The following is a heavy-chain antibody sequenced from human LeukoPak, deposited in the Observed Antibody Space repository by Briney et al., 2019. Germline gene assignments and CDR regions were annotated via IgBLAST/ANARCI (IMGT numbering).Heavy chain of an antibody. CDR3: AHQPSGSYSIDY. J-gene: IGHJ4*02. CDR2: FYYSGST. Sequence: SETLSLTCTVSGGSISSTTSYWGWIRQPPGKGLEWVGSFYYSGSTSFNPSLKSGVTIYADMSKNQLSLKLSSVTAADTAVYYCAHQPSGSYSIDYWGQGTLVTVSS. V-gene: IGHV4-39*01. D-gene: IGHD1-26*01. CDR1: GGSISSTTSY.